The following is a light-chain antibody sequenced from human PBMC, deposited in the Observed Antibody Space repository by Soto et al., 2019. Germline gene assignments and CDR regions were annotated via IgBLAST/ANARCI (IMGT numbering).Light chain of an antibody. CDR3: QPSYCTTST. J-gene: IGKJ1*01. CDR2: AAS. V-gene: IGKV1-39*01. CDR1: QSISSY. Sequence: DIQMTQSPSSLSASVGDRVTITCRASQSISSYLDWYQQKPGKAPKLLIYAASSLQSGVTSRFRGSGSGTDFNLTISSLQPDDFANYYDQPSYCTTSTLGQGTKVEIK.